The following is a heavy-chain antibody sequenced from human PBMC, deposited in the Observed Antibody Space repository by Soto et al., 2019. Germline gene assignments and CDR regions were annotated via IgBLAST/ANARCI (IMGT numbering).Heavy chain of an antibody. D-gene: IGHD5-18*01. J-gene: IGHJ6*02. CDR1: GFTFSSYA. Sequence: QVQLVESGGGVVQPGRSLRLSCAASGFTFSSYAMHWVRQAPGKGLEWVAVISYDGRNKYYADSVKGRFTISRDNSKNTLYMHMNSLRAEDTAVYYCARDRRVGSSYGYLYYYGMDVWGQGTTVTVSS. V-gene: IGHV3-30-3*01. CDR2: ISYDGRNK. CDR3: ARDRRVGSSYGYLYYYGMDV.